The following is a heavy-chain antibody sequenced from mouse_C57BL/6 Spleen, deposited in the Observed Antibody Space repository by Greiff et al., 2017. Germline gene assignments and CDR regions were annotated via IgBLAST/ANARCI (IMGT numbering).Heavy chain of an antibody. V-gene: IGHV1-54*01. CDR2: INPGSGGT. J-gene: IGHJ4*01. CDR3: ARGDSKDYYAMDY. Sequence: VQLQQSGAELVRPGTSVKVSCKASGYAFTNYLIEWVKQRPGQGLEWIGVINPGSGGTNYNEKFKGKATLTADKSSSTAYMQLSSLTSEDSAVYLCARGDSKDYYAMDYWGQGTSVTVSS. CDR1: GYAFTNYL. D-gene: IGHD2-5*01.